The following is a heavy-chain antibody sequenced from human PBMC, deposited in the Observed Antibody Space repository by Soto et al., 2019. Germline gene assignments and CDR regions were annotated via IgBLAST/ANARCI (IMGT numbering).Heavy chain of an antibody. CDR2: ISYDGSNK. V-gene: IGHV3-30-3*01. Sequence: QVQLVESGGGVVQPGRSLRLSCAASGFTFSSYAMHWVRQAPGKGLEWVAVISYDGSNKYYADSVKGRFTISRDNSKNTLYLQMNSLRAEDTAVYYCARDLYSGYDLIMGYYFDYWGQGTLVTVSS. D-gene: IGHD5-12*01. CDR3: ARDLYSGYDLIMGYYFDY. CDR1: GFTFSSYA. J-gene: IGHJ4*02.